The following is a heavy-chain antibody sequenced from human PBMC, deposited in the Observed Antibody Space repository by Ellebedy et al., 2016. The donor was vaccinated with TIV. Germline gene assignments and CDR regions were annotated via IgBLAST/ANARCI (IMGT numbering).Heavy chain of an antibody. CDR2: IKGDGSEI. D-gene: IGHD2-2*01. Sequence: GGSLRLXCVASGFTFSAYWLSWVRQAPGKGLEWVANIKGDGSEIFYGDSVRGRFIISRNNAKNSLYLQMNSLRVEDTAIYYCARDRVHGSTPYYFDYWGQGALVTVSS. J-gene: IGHJ4*02. CDR3: ARDRVHGSTPYYFDY. CDR1: GFTFSAYW. V-gene: IGHV3-7*01.